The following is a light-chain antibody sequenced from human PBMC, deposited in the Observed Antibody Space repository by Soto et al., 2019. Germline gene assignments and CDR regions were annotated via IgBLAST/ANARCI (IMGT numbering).Light chain of an antibody. CDR3: QHYYSSPFT. CDR2: WAS. J-gene: IGKJ3*01. V-gene: IGKV4-1*01. Sequence: IVMTQSPDSLAVSLGERATINCKSSQSVLYTSNNKNYLAWYQHKPGQPPKLLISWASSRESGVPDRFSGSGSGRDFTLTISSLQAEDVAVYYCQHYYSSPFTFGPGTKVDIK. CDR1: QSVLYTSNNKNY.